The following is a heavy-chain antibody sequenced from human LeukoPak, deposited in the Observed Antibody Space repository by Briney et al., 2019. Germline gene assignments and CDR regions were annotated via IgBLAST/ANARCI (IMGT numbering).Heavy chain of an antibody. J-gene: IGHJ6*02. CDR1: GGSISSYY. CDR2: IYYSGST. D-gene: IGHD2-15*01. Sequence: SETLSLTCTVSGGSISSYYWSWIRQPPGKGLEWIGYIYYSGSTNYNPSLKSRVTISVGTSKNQFSLKLSSVTAADTAVYYCARHPRGNYYYGMDVWGQGTTVTVSS. CDR3: ARHPRGNYYYGMDV. V-gene: IGHV4-59*08.